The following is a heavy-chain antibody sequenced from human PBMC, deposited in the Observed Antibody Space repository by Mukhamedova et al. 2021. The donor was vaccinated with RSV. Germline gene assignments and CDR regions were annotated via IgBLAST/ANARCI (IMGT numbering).Heavy chain of an antibody. D-gene: IGHD2-2*01. J-gene: IGHJ6*02. CDR2: IWNDGNTR. V-gene: IGHV3-33*01. Sequence: GLEWVAVIWNDGNTRYYANSVKGRFTISRDDSKNTLYLQMNNLRGDDTAMYYCARDAEIAVVPSQYGLDVWGQGTTVTVSS. CDR3: ARDAEIAVVPSQYGLDV.